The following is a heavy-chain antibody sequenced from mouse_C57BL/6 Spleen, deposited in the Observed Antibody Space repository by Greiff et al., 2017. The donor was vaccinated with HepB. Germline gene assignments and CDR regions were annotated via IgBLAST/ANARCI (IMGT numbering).Heavy chain of an antibody. D-gene: IGHD2-12*01. V-gene: IGHV7-1*01. Sequence: EVKVVESGGGLVQSGRSLRLSCATSGFTFSDFYMEWVRQAPGKGLEWIAASRNKANDYTTEYSASVKGRFIVSRDTSQSILYLQMNALRAEDTAIYYCAIDAYDMAMDYWGQGTSVTVSS. CDR3: AIDAYDMAMDY. CDR1: GFTFSDFY. CDR2: SRNKANDYTT. J-gene: IGHJ4*01.